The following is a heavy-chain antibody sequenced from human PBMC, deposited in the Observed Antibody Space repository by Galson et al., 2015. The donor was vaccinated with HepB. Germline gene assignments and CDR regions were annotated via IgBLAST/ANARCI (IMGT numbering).Heavy chain of an antibody. Sequence: SVKVSCKASGGTFSSYAISWVRQAPGQGLEWMGRIIPILGIANYAQKFQGRVTITADKSTSTAYMELSSLRSEDTAVYYCARLTQTPHPHDATVWFGRAPYNDYWGQGTLVTVSS. CDR2: IIPILGIA. V-gene: IGHV1-69*04. D-gene: IGHD3-10*01. CDR3: ARLTQTPHPHDATVWFGRAPYNDY. CDR1: GGTFSSYA. J-gene: IGHJ4*02.